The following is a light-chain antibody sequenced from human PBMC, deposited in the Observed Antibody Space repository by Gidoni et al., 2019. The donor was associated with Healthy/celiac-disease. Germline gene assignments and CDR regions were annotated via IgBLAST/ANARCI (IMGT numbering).Light chain of an antibody. CDR2: DAS. V-gene: IGKV1-5*01. CDR1: QSISSW. CDR3: QQYNSYSFT. Sequence: DIQMTKSPSTLSASVGDRVTITCRASQSISSWLAWYQQKPGKAPKLLIYDASSLESGVPSRFSGSGSGTEFTLTISSLQPDDFATYYCQQYNSYSFTFGGGTKVEIK. J-gene: IGKJ4*01.